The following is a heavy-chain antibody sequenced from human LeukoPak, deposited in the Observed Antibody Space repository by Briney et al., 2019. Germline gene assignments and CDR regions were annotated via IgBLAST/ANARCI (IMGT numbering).Heavy chain of an antibody. CDR3: ARSNQADDY. CDR1: GFTFSSYW. D-gene: IGHD1-14*01. CDR2: INHGGSSI. Sequence: QPGRSLRLSCAASGFTFSSYWMHWVRQAPGKGLVWVARINHGGSSITYADSVKGRFTISRDNAKNTLYLQMDSLRAEDTGVYYCARSNQADDYWGQGTLVTVSS. J-gene: IGHJ4*02. V-gene: IGHV3-74*01.